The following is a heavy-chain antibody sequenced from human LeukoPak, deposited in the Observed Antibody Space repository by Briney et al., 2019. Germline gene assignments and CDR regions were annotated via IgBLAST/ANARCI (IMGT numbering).Heavy chain of an antibody. CDR2: IYYSGST. CDR3: ARVEAAAGQFDY. CDR1: GGSISSGGYY. D-gene: IGHD6-13*01. J-gene: IGHJ4*02. Sequence: SETLSLTCTVSGGSISSGGYYWSWIRQHPGKGLEWIGYIYYSGSTYYNPSLKSRVTISVDTSKNQFSLKLSSVTAADTAVYYCARVEAAAGQFDYWGQGTLVTVSS. V-gene: IGHV4-31*03.